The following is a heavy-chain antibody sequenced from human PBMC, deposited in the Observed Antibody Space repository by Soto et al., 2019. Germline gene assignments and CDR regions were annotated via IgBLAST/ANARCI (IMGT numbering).Heavy chain of an antibody. Sequence: QVQLQESGPGLVKPSQTLSLTCTVSGGSISSGDYYWSWIRQPPGKGLEWIGYIYYSGSTYYNPSLKSRVTISVDTAKSQCSLKLSSVTAADTAVYYCARDNTDGMLDYWGQGTLVTVSS. V-gene: IGHV4-30-4*01. CDR2: IYYSGST. D-gene: IGHD2-8*01. J-gene: IGHJ4*02. CDR1: GGSISSGDYY. CDR3: ARDNTDGMLDY.